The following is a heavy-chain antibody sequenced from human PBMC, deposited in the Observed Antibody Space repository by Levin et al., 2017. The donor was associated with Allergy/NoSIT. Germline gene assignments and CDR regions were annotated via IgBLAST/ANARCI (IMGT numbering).Heavy chain of an antibody. CDR3: ARLDGGYYEGPKFDN. J-gene: IGHJ4*02. D-gene: IGHD1-26*01. CDR1: GSSFINYW. V-gene: IGHV5-51*01. Sequence: GESLKISCKASGSSFINYWIAWVRQMPGKILEWMGIIHPDDPDIRYSPSFQGLVTISADKSITTAYLQWSILTASDIAMYYCARLDGGYYEGPKFDNWGQGTLVAVSS. CDR2: IHPDDPDI.